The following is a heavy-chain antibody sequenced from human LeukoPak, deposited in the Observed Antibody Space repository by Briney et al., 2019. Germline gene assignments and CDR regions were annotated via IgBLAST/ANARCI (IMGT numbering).Heavy chain of an antibody. CDR2: SYSGGST. D-gene: IGHD3-3*02. Sequence: GGSLRLSCAASGFTASTYYMNWVRQAPGKGLEWVSISYSGGSTYYADSVKGRFTISRDTSKNTLSLQMNSLRAEDTAVYFFARVGDHFHWNLDLWGRGTLVTVSS. CDR1: GFTASTYY. J-gene: IGHJ2*01. CDR3: ARVGDHFHWNLDL. V-gene: IGHV3-53*01.